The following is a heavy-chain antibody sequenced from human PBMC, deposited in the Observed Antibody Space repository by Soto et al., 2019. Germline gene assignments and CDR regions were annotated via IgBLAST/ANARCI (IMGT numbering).Heavy chain of an antibody. J-gene: IGHJ4*02. CDR2: ISYDGSNK. Sequence: QVQLVESGGGVVQPGRSLRLSCAASGFTFSSYGMHWVRQAPGKGLEWVAVISYDGSNKYYADSVKGRFTISRDNSKNTLYLQMNSLRAEDTAVYYCAKRTTLKPGDFDYWGQGTLVTVSS. CDR1: GFTFSSYG. D-gene: IGHD4-4*01. V-gene: IGHV3-30*18. CDR3: AKRTTLKPGDFDY.